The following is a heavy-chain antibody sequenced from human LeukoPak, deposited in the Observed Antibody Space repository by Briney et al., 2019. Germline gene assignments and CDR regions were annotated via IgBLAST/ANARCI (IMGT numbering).Heavy chain of an antibody. D-gene: IGHD3-10*01. CDR1: GGTFSSYA. V-gene: IGHV1-69*05. CDR2: IIPIFGTA. CDR3: ARDRGRGYGSGMYGPLRGKMPGDY. J-gene: IGHJ4*02. Sequence: SVKVSCKASGGTFSSYAISWVRQAPGQGLEWMGGIIPIFGTANYAQKFQGRVTITTDESTSTAYMELSSLRSEDTAVYYCARDRGRGYGSGMYGPLRGKMPGDYWGQGTPVTVSS.